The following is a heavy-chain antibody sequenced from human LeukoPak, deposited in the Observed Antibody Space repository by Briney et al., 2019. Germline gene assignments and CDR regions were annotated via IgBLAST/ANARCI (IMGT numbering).Heavy chain of an antibody. V-gene: IGHV3-23*01. Sequence: PGGSLRLSCAASGFTFSSYAMSWVRQAPGKGLEWVSAISGSGGSIYYADSVKGRFTISRDNAENSLYLQMNSLRAEDTAVYYCARDSGMDVWGQGTTVTVSS. J-gene: IGHJ6*02. CDR1: GFTFSSYA. CDR2: ISGSGGSI. CDR3: ARDSGMDV.